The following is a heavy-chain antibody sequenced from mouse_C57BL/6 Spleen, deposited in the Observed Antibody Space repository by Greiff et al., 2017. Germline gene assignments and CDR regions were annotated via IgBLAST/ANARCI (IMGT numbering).Heavy chain of an antibody. CDR1: GYTFTDYE. Sequence: VQLQQSGAELVRPGASVTLSCKASGYTFTDYEMHWVKQTPVHGLEWIGAIDPETGGTAYNQKFKGKAILTADKSSSTAYMELRSLTSEDSAVYYCTRWLNYWCFDVWGTGTTVTVSS. CDR2: IDPETGGT. CDR3: TRWLNYWCFDV. V-gene: IGHV1-15*01. J-gene: IGHJ1*03.